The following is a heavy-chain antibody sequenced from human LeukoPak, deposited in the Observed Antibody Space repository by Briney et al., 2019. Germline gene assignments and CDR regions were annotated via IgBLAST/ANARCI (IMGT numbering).Heavy chain of an antibody. J-gene: IGHJ4*02. D-gene: IGHD1-1*01. Sequence: GGPLRLSCAASGFTFSSYGMHWVRQAPGKGLEWVAVMWYDGSKKYYADSVKGRFTISRDNSKNTLYLQMNSLRAEDTAVYYCARGDWNYVEYWGQGTLVTVSS. CDR3: ARGDWNYVEY. CDR1: GFTFSSYG. V-gene: IGHV3-33*01. CDR2: MWYDGSKK.